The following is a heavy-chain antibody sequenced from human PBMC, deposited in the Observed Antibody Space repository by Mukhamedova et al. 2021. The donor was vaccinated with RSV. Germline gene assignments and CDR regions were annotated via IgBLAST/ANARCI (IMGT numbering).Heavy chain of an antibody. CDR2: IWYDGSNK. Sequence: SSYGMHWVRQAPGKGLEWVAVIWYDGSNKYYADSVKGRFTISRDNSKNTLYLQMNSLRAEDTAVYYCAREAGDGQFDYWGQGTL. CDR1: SSYG. V-gene: IGHV3-33*01. CDR3: AREAGDGQFDY. J-gene: IGHJ4*02. D-gene: IGHD5-24*01.